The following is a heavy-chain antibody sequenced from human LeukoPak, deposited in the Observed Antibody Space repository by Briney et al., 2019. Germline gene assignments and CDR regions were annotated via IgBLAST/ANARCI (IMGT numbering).Heavy chain of an antibody. CDR2: IYYSGST. J-gene: IGHJ4*02. V-gene: IGHV4-59*01. CDR1: GGSISSYY. D-gene: IGHD7-27*01. CDR3: ARADNYYNDWGLDY. Sequence: SETLSLTCTVSGGSISSYYWSWIRQPPGKGLEWIGYIYYSGSTNYNPSLKSRVTISVDTSKNQFSLKLSSVTAADTAVYYCARADNYYNDWGLDYWGQGTLVTVSS.